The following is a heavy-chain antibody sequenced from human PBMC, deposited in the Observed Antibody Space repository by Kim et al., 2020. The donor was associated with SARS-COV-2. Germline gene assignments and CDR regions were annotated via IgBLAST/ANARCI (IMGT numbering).Heavy chain of an antibody. Sequence: ASVKVSCKVSGYTLTELSMHWVRQAPGKGLEWMGGFDPEAGETIYAQKFQGRVTMTEDTSTDTAYMELSSLRSEDTAVYYCATGVVVAPAANHWFDPWGQGTLVTVSS. J-gene: IGHJ5*02. CDR1: GYTLTELS. CDR3: ATGVVVAPAANHWFDP. V-gene: IGHV1-24*01. CDR2: FDPEAGET. D-gene: IGHD2-2*01.